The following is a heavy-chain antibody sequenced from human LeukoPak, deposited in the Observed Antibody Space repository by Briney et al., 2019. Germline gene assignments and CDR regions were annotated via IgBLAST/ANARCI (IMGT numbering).Heavy chain of an antibody. V-gene: IGHV4-39*07. CDR1: GGSISNSRNY. CDR3: ARGVGADYDFWSGYYPTNWFDP. D-gene: IGHD3-3*01. J-gene: IGHJ5*02. Sequence: SETLSLTCTVSGGSISNSRNYWAWIRQPPGKGLEWIGEINHSGSTNYNPSLKSRVTISVDTSKNQFSLKLSSVTAADTAVYYCARGVGADYDFWSGYYPTNWFDPWGQGTLVTVSS. CDR2: INHSGST.